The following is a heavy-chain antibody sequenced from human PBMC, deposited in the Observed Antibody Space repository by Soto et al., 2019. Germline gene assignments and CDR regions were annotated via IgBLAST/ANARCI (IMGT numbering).Heavy chain of an antibody. D-gene: IGHD3-22*01. Sequence: GGSLRLSCAASGFTFSNAWMNWVRQAPGKGLEWVGRIKSKTDGGTTDYAAPVKGRFTISRDDSKNTLYLQMNSLKTEDTAVYYCTTHDSSGYYLRDIDYWGQGTLVTVSS. CDR1: GFTFSNAW. V-gene: IGHV3-15*07. CDR2: IKSKTDGGTT. CDR3: TTHDSSGYYLRDIDY. J-gene: IGHJ4*02.